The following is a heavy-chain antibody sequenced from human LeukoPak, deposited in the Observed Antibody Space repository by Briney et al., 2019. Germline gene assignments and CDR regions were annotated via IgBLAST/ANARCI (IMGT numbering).Heavy chain of an antibody. CDR2: ISTTGTTQ. V-gene: IGHV3-48*03. Sequence: PGGSLRLSCAASGFTFFHYEMNWVRQAPGKGLEWVAYISTTGTTQHFADSVKGRFTPSRDNAENSMVLQMNNVRVEDTAFYYCARGSAVATVWFDYWGRGTLVTVSS. CDR3: ARGSAVATVWFDY. CDR1: GFTFFHYE. J-gene: IGHJ5*01. D-gene: IGHD6-19*01.